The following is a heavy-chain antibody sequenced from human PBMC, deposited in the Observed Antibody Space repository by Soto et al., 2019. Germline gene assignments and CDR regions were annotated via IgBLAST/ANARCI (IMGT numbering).Heavy chain of an antibody. Sequence: VASVKVSCKVSGYTLTELSMHWVRQAPGKGLEWMGGFDPEDGETIYAQKFQGRVTMTEDTSTDTAYMELSSLRSDDTAVYYCARDWEQLVPRPPENWFDPWGQGTLVTVSS. CDR2: FDPEDGET. CDR1: GYTLTELS. J-gene: IGHJ5*02. V-gene: IGHV1-24*01. D-gene: IGHD6-13*01. CDR3: ARDWEQLVPRPPENWFDP.